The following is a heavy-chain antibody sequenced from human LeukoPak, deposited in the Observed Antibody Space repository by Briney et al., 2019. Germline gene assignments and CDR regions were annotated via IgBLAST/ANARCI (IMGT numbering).Heavy chain of an antibody. V-gene: IGHV3-23*01. Sequence: GGSLRLSCAASGFTLSSYAMSLVRQAPGKGLEWVSAISGSGGSTYYADSVKGRFTISRDNSKNTLYLQMNSLRAEDTAVYYCAKGFYYYYYMDVWGKGTTVSVSS. CDR1: GFTLSSYA. CDR3: AKGFYYYYYMDV. CDR2: ISGSGGST. J-gene: IGHJ6*03.